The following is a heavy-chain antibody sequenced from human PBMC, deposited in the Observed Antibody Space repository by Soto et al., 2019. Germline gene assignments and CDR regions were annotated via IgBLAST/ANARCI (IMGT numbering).Heavy chain of an antibody. CDR1: GGSVSNKTYY. J-gene: IGHJ4*02. Sequence: SETLSLTCSVSGGSVSNKTYYWSWIRQPPGKRLEWIGYVYYSGTTNYNPSLKSRVTISVDLSKNQFSLRLSSVTTAATALYYCARTTAVPNTLRSRYFFDYWGQGTLVTVSS. CDR3: ARTTAVPNTLRSRYFFDY. CDR2: VYYSGTT. V-gene: IGHV4-61*01. D-gene: IGHD4-17*01.